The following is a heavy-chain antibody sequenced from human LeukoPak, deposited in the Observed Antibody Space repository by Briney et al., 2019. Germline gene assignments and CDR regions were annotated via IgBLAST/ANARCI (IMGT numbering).Heavy chain of an antibody. CDR1: VFSFTNYW. Sequence: KGGESLKISCKASVFSFTNYWIAWVRQKPGEGLEWMGNIYPGDSDIRYNPSFQGQVTISTDTSIKTAYLQWSSLKASDTAIYYCARRAGGNTGGFYFDYWGQGSLVTVSS. J-gene: IGHJ4*02. D-gene: IGHD5-18*01. CDR3: ARRAGGNTGGFYFDY. CDR2: IYPGDSDI. V-gene: IGHV5-51*01.